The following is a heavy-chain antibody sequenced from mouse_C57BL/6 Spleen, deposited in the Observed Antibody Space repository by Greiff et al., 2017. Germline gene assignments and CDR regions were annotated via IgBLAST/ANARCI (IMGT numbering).Heavy chain of an antibody. CDR1: GYTFTSYW. CDR2: IDPNGGGT. D-gene: IGHD2-1*01. Sequence: VQLQQPGAELVKPGASVKLSCKASGYTFTSYWMHWVKQRPGRGLEWIGRIDPNGGGTKYNEKFKSKATLTVDKPSSTAYMQLSSLTSEDSAVYYCASSIYYGNYGEGAMDYWGQGTSVTVSS. J-gene: IGHJ4*01. V-gene: IGHV1-72*01. CDR3: ASSIYYGNYGEGAMDY.